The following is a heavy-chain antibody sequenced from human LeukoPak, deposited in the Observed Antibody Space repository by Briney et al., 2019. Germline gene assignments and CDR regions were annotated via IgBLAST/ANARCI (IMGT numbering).Heavy chain of an antibody. Sequence: VXVSCKXXXXTFTGXYMHWVRQAPGQGLEWMGWINPNSGGTNYAQKFQGRVTMTRDTSISTAYMELSRLRSDDTAVYYCAREGIAVAGIDYWGQGTLVTVSS. CDR1: XXTFTGXY. D-gene: IGHD6-19*01. J-gene: IGHJ4*02. V-gene: IGHV1-2*02. CDR3: AREGIAVAGIDY. CDR2: INPNSGGT.